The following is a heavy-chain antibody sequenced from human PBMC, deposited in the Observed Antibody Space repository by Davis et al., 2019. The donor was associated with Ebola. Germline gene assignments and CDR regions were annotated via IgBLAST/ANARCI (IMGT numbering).Heavy chain of an antibody. CDR3: AREPPGALNGFDY. CDR1: GFTFLTSA. CDR2: IVVGSENT. V-gene: IGHV1-58*01. Sequence: SVKVSCKASGFTFLTSAVQWVRQARGQRLEYIGWIVVGSENTNYAEKFQERVTITRDMSTATTFMEMSSLRSDDTAVYYCAREPPGALNGFDYWGQGTLVTVSS. D-gene: IGHD1-14*01. J-gene: IGHJ4*02.